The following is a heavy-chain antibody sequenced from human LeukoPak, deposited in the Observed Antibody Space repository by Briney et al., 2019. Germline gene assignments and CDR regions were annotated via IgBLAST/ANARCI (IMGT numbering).Heavy chain of an antibody. CDR3: ARGTGARVMWASFDY. CDR2: ISAYNGNT. J-gene: IGHJ4*02. CDR1: GYTFTSYG. D-gene: IGHD1-26*01. Sequence: ASVKVSCKASGYTFTSYGITWVRQAPGQGLEWMGWISAYNGNTNYAQKVQGRVTMTTDTSTSTAYMELRSLRSDDTAVYYCARGTGARVMWASFDYWGQGTLVTVSS. V-gene: IGHV1-18*01.